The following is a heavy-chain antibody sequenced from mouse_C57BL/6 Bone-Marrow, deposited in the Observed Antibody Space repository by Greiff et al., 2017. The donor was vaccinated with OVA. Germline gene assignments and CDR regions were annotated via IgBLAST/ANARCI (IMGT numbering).Heavy chain of an antibody. CDR2: IWSDGST. CDR3: ARQGGNYLYYYAMDY. Sequence: VMLVESGPGLVAPSQSLSITCTVSGFSLTSYGVHWVRQPPGKGLEWLVVIWSDGSTTYNSALKSRLSISKDNSKSQVFLKMNSLQTDDTAMYYCARQGGNYLYYYAMDYWGQGTSVTVSS. D-gene: IGHD2-1*01. V-gene: IGHV2-6-1*01. J-gene: IGHJ4*01. CDR1: GFSLTSYG.